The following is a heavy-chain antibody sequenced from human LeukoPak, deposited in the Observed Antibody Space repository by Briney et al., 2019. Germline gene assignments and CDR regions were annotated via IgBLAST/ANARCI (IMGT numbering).Heavy chain of an antibody. V-gene: IGHV3-48*03. CDR1: GFTFNSYA. J-gene: IGHJ4*02. CDR3: ARDRRLKF. Sequence: GGSLRLPFAASGFTFNSYAKNWVRQAPGKGLEWVSYISSSSSTIYYTASVKGRFTISRDNAKNSLYLQMNSLRAEDTAIYYCARDRRLKFWGQGTVVIVSS. CDR2: ISSSSSTI.